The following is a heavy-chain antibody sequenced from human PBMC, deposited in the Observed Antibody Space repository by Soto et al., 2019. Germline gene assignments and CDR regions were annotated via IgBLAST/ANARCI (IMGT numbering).Heavy chain of an antibody. CDR3: ASVGTVTDAFHI. CDR1: GGSVSSGSYY. D-gene: IGHD5-18*01. Sequence: QVQLQESGPGLVKPSETLSLTCTVSGGSVSSGSYYWSWIRQPPGKGLEWIGYIFYSGSTNYNPSLKSRVTISVNTSKNQFSLKLRSVTAADTAVYYCASVGTVTDAFHIWGQGTLVSVSS. J-gene: IGHJ3*02. V-gene: IGHV4-61*01. CDR2: IFYSGST.